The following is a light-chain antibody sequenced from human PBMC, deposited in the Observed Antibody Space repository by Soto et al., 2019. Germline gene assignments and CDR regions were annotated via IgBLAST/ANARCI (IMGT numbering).Light chain of an antibody. CDR2: AAS. Sequence: DTQMTQSPSSLSASVGDRVTITCRASQRIDNYLNWYQQEAGKAPKLLIYAASHLQNGVSSRFSGSGSGTDFTLTISTLQPEDFATYYCQQSYFTQWTFGQGTKVEIK. CDR3: QQSYFTQWT. CDR1: QRIDNY. J-gene: IGKJ1*01. V-gene: IGKV1-39*01.